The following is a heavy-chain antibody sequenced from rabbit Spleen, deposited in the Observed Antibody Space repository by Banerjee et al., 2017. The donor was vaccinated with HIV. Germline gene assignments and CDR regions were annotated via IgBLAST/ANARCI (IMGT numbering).Heavy chain of an antibody. V-gene: IGHV1S45*01. CDR3: AKAVYDDYDTYYFDL. CDR1: GLSFSDRDV. D-gene: IGHD2-1*01. Sequence: QEQLEESGGGLVKPEGSMTLTCKASGLSFSDRDVMCWVRQAPGKGLEWIACIITDTGKSVYAIWVTGRFTISRTSSTTVTLQMTSLTAADMATYFCAKAVYDDYDTYYFDLWGQGTLVTVS. CDR2: IITDTGKS. J-gene: IGHJ4*01.